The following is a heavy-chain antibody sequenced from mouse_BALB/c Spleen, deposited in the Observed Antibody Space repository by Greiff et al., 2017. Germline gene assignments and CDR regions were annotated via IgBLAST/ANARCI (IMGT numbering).Heavy chain of an antibody. CDR1: GYSITSDYA. CDR3: ARGDYGNYWYFDV. J-gene: IGHJ1*01. D-gene: IGHD2-1*01. CDR2: ISYSGST. V-gene: IGHV3-2*02. Sequence: EVKLQESGPGLVKPSQSLSLTCTVTGYSITSDYAWNWIRPFPGNKLEWMGYISYSGSTSYNPSLKSRSSITRDTSKNQFFLQLNSVTTEDTATYYCARGDYGNYWYFDVWGAGTTVTVSS.